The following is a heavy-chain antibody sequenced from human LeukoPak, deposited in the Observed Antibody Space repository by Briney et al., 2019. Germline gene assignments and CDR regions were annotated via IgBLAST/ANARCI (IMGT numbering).Heavy chain of an antibody. D-gene: IGHD3-10*01. J-gene: IGHJ4*02. CDR2: VYYSGTT. V-gene: IGHV4-39*07. CDR3: ARAYYGSGNTYYFDY. CDR1: GGSISLSYYY. Sequence: SETLSLTCSVSGGSISLSYYYWGWIRQPPGKALEWIGRVYYSGTTSYNPSLKSRVTMSVGTSKNQFSLKLSSVTAADTAVYYCARAYYGSGNTYYFDYWGQGTLVTISS.